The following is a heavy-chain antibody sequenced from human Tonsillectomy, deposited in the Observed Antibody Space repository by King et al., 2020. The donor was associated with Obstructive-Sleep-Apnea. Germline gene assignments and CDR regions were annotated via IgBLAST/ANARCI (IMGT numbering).Heavy chain of an antibody. CDR1: GGSISSDY. V-gene: IGHV4-59*01. CDR2: IYYSGST. J-gene: IGHJ4*02. Sequence: HVQLQESGPGLVKPSETLSLTCTVSGGSISSDYWSWIRQPPGKGLEWIGYIYYSGSTKYNPSLKSRVTISLDTSKNQFSLRLTSVTAADTAVYFCASDRRWGAAANTWGGYYFDYWGQGTLVTVSS. CDR3: ASDRRWGAAANTWGGYYFDY. D-gene: IGHD6-13*01.